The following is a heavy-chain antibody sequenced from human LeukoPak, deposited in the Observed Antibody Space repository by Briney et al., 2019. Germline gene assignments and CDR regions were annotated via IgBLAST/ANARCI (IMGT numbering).Heavy chain of an antibody. CDR1: GFTFRNYW. J-gene: IGHJ3*01. Sequence: GGSLRLFCAASGFTFRNYWMSWVRQAPGKGPEWVANIKYDGSERNYVDSVKGRFTISRDNAKISLYLQLNSLRAQDTAVYYCGRIREGGGVDVWGLGTMVIVSS. D-gene: IGHD3-16*01. CDR2: IKYDGSER. V-gene: IGHV3-7*01. CDR3: GRIREGGGVDV.